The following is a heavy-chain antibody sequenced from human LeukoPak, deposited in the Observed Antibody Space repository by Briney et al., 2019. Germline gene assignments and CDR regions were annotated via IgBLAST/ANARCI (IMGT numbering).Heavy chain of an antibody. D-gene: IGHD2-2*01. J-gene: IGHJ6*01. V-gene: IGHV3-23*01. CDR2: IGGSGGST. CDR1: GFTFSSYA. Sequence: QTWGSLRLSCAASGFTFSSYARGWVRQAPGKGLEWVSAIGGSGGSTYYADSVKGRFTISRDNSKNTLYLQMNSLRAEDTAVYYCATKPTYCSSTSCYYYYGMDVWGQGTTVTVSS. CDR3: ATKPTYCSSTSCYYYYGMDV.